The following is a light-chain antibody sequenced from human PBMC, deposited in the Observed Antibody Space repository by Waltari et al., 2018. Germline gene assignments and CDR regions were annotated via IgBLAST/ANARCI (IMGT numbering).Light chain of an antibody. Sequence: EIVMTQSPESLAVSLGERATINCKSSQSVLKSSTNKNYLAWYQTRPGQPPKLLFYWSSTRESGVPDRFSTSGSGTDFTLTISSLQAEDVAVYYCQQYYNAPVTFGGGTKMEIK. CDR1: QSVLKSSTNKNY. V-gene: IGKV4-1*01. J-gene: IGKJ4*01. CDR3: QQYYNAPVT. CDR2: WSS.